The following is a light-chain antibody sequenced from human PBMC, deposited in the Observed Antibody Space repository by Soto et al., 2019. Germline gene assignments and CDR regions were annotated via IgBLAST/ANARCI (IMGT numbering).Light chain of an antibody. V-gene: IGKV3-20*01. J-gene: IGKJ1*01. Sequence: ELLHSPCTLSFSPAQRPHLFCTASQSVPSTSLAWYQQKPGQATRLLLYGASSRATGSPDRISGGGSGTDFTLTISRLEPEDFAVYFCQQHNNWPPPWTFGQGTKVDIK. CDR1: QSVPSTS. CDR3: QQHNNWPPPWT. CDR2: GAS.